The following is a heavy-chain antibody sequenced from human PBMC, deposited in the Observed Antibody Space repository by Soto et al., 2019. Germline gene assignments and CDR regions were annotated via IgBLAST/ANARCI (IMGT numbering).Heavy chain of an antibody. CDR1: GGSITRSAYY. J-gene: IGHJ6*02. V-gene: IGHV4-39*01. Sequence: ETLSLTCTVSGGSITRSAYYWGWIRQPPGKGLEWIGNVFYSGSTYYNPSLKSRVTISVDTSKNQFSLNLTSVTAADTAVYYCARHWFSYKCMDVWGQGTTVTVSS. CDR3: ARHWFSYKCMDV. D-gene: IGHD3-10*01. CDR2: VFYSGST.